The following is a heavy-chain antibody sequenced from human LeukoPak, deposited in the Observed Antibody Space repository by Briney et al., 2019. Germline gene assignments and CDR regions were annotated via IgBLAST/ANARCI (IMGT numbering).Heavy chain of an antibody. Sequence: GGSLRLSCAASGFTFSRHWMHWVRRAPGKGLVWVSRIDSVGTASNYADSVKGRFTISRDNVKNTLYLEMDSLRVEDTAVYYCAKESGAPGWFDPWGQGTQVTVSS. J-gene: IGHJ5*02. CDR1: GFTFSRHW. CDR3: AKESGAPGWFDP. CDR2: IDSVGTAS. V-gene: IGHV3-74*01. D-gene: IGHD3-10*01.